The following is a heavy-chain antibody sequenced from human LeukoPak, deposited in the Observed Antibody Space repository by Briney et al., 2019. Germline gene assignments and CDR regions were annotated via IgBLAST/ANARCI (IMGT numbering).Heavy chain of an antibody. CDR2: IYFTGNHI. CDR3: AREFSTIGNFDY. V-gene: IGHV3-21*01. D-gene: IGHD3-3*02. J-gene: IGHJ4*02. CDR1: GFTFSRYS. Sequence: PGGSLRLSCVTSGFTFSRYSMRWVRQAPGKGLEWVSSIYFTGNHISYADSVKGRFTISRDNAKNSLYLQMNSLRAEDTVVYYCAREFSTIGNFDYWGQGTLVAVSS.